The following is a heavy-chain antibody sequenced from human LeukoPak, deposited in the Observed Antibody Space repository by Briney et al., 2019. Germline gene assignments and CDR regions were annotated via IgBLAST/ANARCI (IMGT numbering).Heavy chain of an antibody. CDR1: GGSISSGSYY. Sequence: PSETLSLTCTVSGGSISSGSYYWGWSRQPPGNGLEWIGSIYYSGSTYYNPSLKSRVTISVDTSKNQFSLKLNSVTAADTAVYYCTRDLGQWLVDYWGQGTLVTVSS. J-gene: IGHJ4*02. CDR2: IYYSGST. D-gene: IGHD6-19*01. V-gene: IGHV4-39*07. CDR3: TRDLGQWLVDY.